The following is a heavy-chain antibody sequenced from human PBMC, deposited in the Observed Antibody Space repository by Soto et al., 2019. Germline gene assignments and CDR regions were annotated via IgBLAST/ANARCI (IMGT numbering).Heavy chain of an antibody. J-gene: IGHJ5*02. Sequence: PSETLSLTCTVSGGSISRSSYYWGWIRQPPGKGLEWIGSIYYSGSTYYNPSLKSRVTISVDTSKNQFSLKLSSVTAADTAVFYCASHLSTVTYNNWFDPWGQGTLVTVSS. D-gene: IGHD4-17*01. CDR1: GGSISRSSYY. CDR3: ASHLSTVTYNNWFDP. V-gene: IGHV4-39*01. CDR2: IYYSGST.